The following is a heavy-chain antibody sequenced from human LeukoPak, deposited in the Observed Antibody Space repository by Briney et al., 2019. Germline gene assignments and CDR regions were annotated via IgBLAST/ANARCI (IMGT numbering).Heavy chain of an antibody. Sequence: GGSLRLSCTASGFSFSDYGMHWVRQAPGKGLEWVAVMWFDGSNEFYADSVKGRFTISRDNSKNTLYLQMNSLRAEDTAVYYCASTVGGSETYYNDHWGQGTLVSVSS. V-gene: IGHV3-33*01. CDR1: GFSFSDYG. CDR3: ASTVGGSETYYNDH. D-gene: IGHD3-10*01. J-gene: IGHJ4*02. CDR2: MWFDGSNE.